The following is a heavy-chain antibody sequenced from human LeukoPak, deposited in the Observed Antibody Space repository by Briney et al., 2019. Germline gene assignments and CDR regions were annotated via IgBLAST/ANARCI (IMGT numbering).Heavy chain of an antibody. V-gene: IGHV3-48*02. Sequence: PGGSLRLSCAASGFTFSSCEMNWVRQAPGKRLEWVSYISSSSDAIYYADSVKGRFTISRDNAENSLYLQLNSLRDEDTAVYYCARAMRSGYDYWGQGTLVTVSS. J-gene: IGHJ4*02. CDR1: GFTFSSCE. CDR2: ISSSSDAI. CDR3: ARAMRSGYDY. D-gene: IGHD5-12*01.